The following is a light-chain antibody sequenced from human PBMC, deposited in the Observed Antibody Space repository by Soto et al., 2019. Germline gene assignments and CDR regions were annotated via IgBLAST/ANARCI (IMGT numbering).Light chain of an antibody. CDR1: HDISTF. CDR3: QQLYTLPFT. J-gene: IGKJ5*01. CDR2: EAS. Sequence: DIQLPQSPSLLSASIGDRVTITHLASHDISTFLAWYQQKPGKAPKLLIYEASTLQSGVPSRFSGSGSGTEFTLTISGLLPEDFAAYHCQQLYTLPFTFGQGTRLEIK. V-gene: IGKV1-9*01.